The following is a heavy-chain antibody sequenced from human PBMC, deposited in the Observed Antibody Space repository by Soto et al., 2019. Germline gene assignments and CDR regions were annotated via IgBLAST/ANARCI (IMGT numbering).Heavy chain of an antibody. D-gene: IGHD3-22*01. CDR2: ISWNRGSI. CDR1: GFTFDNYA. V-gene: IGHV3-9*01. CDR3: AKDIVPQWFDAFDI. Sequence: GGSLRLSCAASGFTFDNYAMHWVLQAPGKGLEWVAGISWNRGSIGYADSVKGRFIISRDNAKNSLYLQMNSLRAEDTALYYCAKDIVPQWFDAFDIWGQGTMVTVSS. J-gene: IGHJ3*02.